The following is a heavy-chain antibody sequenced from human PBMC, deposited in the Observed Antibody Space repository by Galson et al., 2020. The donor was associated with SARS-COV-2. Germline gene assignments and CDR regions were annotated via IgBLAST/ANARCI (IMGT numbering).Heavy chain of an antibody. Sequence: GESLKISCAASGFSFSDYAMSWVRQAPGKGLEWVSAISSSGGSTYHAGSVNGRFTISRDNSNNTLYLRMNSLRAEDTAIYYCAKAVSVYGPLYRNLFDAWCQGTLVTVSS. CDR3: AKAVSVYGPLYRNLFDA. CDR1: GFSFSDYA. CDR2: ISSSGGST. J-gene: IGHJ5*02. D-gene: IGHD2-2*02. V-gene: IGHV3-23*01.